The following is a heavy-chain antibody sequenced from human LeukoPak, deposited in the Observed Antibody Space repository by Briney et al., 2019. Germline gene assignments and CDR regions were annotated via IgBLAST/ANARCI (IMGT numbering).Heavy chain of an antibody. V-gene: IGHV4-4*07. CDR1: GGSISSYY. CDR2: IYTSGST. D-gene: IGHD6-13*01. J-gene: IGHJ4*02. Sequence: PSETLSLTCTVSGGSISSYYWSWIRQPAGKGLEWIGRIYTSGSTNYNPSLKSRVTMSVDTSKNQFSLKLSSVTAADTAVYYCARDTPDSYYSQQLVRHFDYWGQGTLVTVSS. CDR3: ARDTPDSYYSQQLVRHFDY.